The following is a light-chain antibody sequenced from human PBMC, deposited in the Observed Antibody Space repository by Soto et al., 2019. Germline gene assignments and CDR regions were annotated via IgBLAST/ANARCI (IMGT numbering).Light chain of an antibody. CDR1: SGSIASNY. V-gene: IGLV6-57*02. CDR3: QSYDSSNVV. Sequence: NFMLTQPHSVSESPGKTVTISCTGSSGSIASNYVQWYQQRPGSAPTTVIYEDNQRPSGVPDRFSGSIDSSSNSASLTISGLKTEAEADYYCQSYDSSNVVFGGGTQLTVL. CDR2: EDN. J-gene: IGLJ2*01.